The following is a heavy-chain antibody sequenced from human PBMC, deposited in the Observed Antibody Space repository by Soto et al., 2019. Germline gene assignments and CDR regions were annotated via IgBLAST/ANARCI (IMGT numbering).Heavy chain of an antibody. J-gene: IGHJ4*02. CDR2: IYYRGST. V-gene: IGHV4-59*01. CDR3: ASLVAGYSYGHFDY. D-gene: IGHD5-18*01. CDR1: GGSISSYY. Sequence: QVQLQESGPGLVKPSETLSLTCTVSGGSISSYYWSWIRQPPGKGLEWIGYIYYRGSTNYNPSLKSRATISVDTSKNQFSLKLSSVTAADTAVYYCASLVAGYSYGHFDYWGQGTLVTVSS.